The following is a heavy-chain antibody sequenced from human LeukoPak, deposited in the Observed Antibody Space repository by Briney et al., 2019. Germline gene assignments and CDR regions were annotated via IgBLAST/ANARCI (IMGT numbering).Heavy chain of an antibody. CDR1: GFTFSTYW. D-gene: IGHD3-22*01. J-gene: IGHJ1*01. CDR3: ARAPSEIGGYYPEYFRH. CDR2: IKSDGST. Sequence: GGSLRLSCAASGFTFSTYWMHWVRQARGKGLVWVSRIKSDGSTIYADSVKGRFTISRDNAKNTVSLQMNSLRPEDTGVYYCARAPSEIGGYYPEYFRHWGQGTLVTVSS. V-gene: IGHV3-74*01.